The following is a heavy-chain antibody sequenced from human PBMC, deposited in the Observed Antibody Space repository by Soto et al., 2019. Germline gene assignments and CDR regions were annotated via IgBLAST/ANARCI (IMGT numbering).Heavy chain of an antibody. CDR1: GFTFSNAW. J-gene: IGHJ3*02. Sequence: GGSLRLSCAASGFTFSNAWMNWVRQAPGKGLEWVGRIKSKTDGGTTDYAAPVKGRFTISRDDSKNTLYLQMNSLKTEDTAVYYCTTPTPQWLSDLAFDIWGQGTMVTVSS. CDR2: IKSKTDGGTT. V-gene: IGHV3-15*07. D-gene: IGHD6-19*01. CDR3: TTPTPQWLSDLAFDI.